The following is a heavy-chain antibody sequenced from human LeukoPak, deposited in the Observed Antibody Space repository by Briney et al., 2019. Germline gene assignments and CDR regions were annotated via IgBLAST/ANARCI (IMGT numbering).Heavy chain of an antibody. V-gene: IGHV5-51*01. CDR3: ARYSNYYHSSGYKYYFDF. D-gene: IGHD3-22*01. CDR2: IYPGDSDT. CDR1: GYNFPSYW. Sequence: GEFLKISCKGSGYNFPSYWIGWVRQMPGKGLEWMGIIYPGDSDTTYSPSFQGQVTISADKSISTAYLQWSSLKASDTAMYYCARYSNYYHSSGYKYYFDFWGQGTLVTVSS. J-gene: IGHJ4*02.